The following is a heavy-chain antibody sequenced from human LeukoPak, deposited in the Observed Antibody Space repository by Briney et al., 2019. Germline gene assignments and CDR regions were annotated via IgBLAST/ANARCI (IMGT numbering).Heavy chain of an antibody. J-gene: IGHJ3*02. CDR1: GYSFTNYF. CDR2: INPNGGST. V-gene: IGHV1-46*01. Sequence: ASVKVSCKASGYSFTNYFIHWVRQAPGQGLEWMGIINPNGGSTGYAQKFQGRVSMSRDTSTSTVYMELSSLRSEDTAVYYCVREGGGDRGRAFDMWGQGTMVTGSS. CDR3: VREGGGDRGRAFDM. D-gene: IGHD2-21*02.